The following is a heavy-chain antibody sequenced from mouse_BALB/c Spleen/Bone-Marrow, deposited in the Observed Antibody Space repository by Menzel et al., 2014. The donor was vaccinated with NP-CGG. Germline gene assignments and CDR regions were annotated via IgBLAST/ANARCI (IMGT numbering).Heavy chain of an antibody. CDR2: IRNKANGYTT. V-gene: IGHV7-3*02. CDR3: ARDKGRVFFDY. J-gene: IGHJ2*01. Sequence: EVQGVESGGGLVQPGGSLRLSCATSGFTFTDYHMNWVRQPPGKALEWLGFIRNKANGYTTEYSASVKSRFTISRDNSQNILYLQMNTLRADDSATYYCARDKGRVFFDYWGQGTTLTVSS. CDR1: GFTFTDYH.